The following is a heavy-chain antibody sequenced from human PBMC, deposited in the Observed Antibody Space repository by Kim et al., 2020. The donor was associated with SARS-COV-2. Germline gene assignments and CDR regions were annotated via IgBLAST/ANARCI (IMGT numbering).Heavy chain of an antibody. Sequence: ASVKVSCKPSGYTFTSYAIIWVRQAPGQGLEWMGWISAYNGNTNYAQKLQGRVTMTTDTSTSTAYMELRSLRSDDTAVYYCARVGVGASFDYWGQGTLVTVSS. V-gene: IGHV1-18*01. D-gene: IGHD1-26*01. CDR1: GYTFTSYA. CDR3: ARVGVGASFDY. J-gene: IGHJ4*02. CDR2: ISAYNGNT.